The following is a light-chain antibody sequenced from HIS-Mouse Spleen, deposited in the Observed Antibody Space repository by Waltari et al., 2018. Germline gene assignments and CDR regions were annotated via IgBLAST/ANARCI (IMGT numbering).Light chain of an antibody. CDR1: ALPKQY. CDR2: KGS. V-gene: IGLV3-25*03. Sequence: SYELTQPPSVSVAPGQTARITCSGDALPKQYANGYQQKPGQAPVLVIYKGSERPSGIPERFSGSSSGTTVTLTISGVQAEDEADYYCQSADSSGTWVFGGGTKLTVL. CDR3: QSADSSGTWV. J-gene: IGLJ3*02.